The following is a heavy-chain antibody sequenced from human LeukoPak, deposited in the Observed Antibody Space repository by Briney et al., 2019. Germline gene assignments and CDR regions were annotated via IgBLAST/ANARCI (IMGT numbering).Heavy chain of an antibody. CDR1: GYTLNELS. V-gene: IGHV1-24*01. Sequence: ASVKVSCKVSGYTLNELSMHWVRQAPGKGLQWMGSFDPEDSETIYAQKFQGRVTMTEDTSTDTAYMELSSLRSEDTAVYYCATEATVTGYFDYWGQGTLVTVSS. CDR2: FDPEDSET. J-gene: IGHJ4*02. D-gene: IGHD4-17*01. CDR3: ATEATVTGYFDY.